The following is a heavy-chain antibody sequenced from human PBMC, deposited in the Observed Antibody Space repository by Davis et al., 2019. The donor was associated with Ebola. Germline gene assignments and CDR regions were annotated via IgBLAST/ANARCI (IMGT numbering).Heavy chain of an antibody. CDR1: GFTFSSYT. Sequence: ESLKISCAASGFTFSSYTMNWVRQAPGKGLEWVSSISSSGSYIYYADSVKGRFTISRDNAENSLYLQMNSLRAEDTAVYYCAEGHSSAFDLWGQGTMVIVSS. CDR3: AEGHSSAFDL. V-gene: IGHV3-21*01. CDR2: ISSSGSYI. J-gene: IGHJ3*01.